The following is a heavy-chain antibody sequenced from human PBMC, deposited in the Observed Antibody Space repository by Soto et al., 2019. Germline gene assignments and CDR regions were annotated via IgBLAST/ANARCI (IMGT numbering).Heavy chain of an antibody. CDR3: ARDVRSSYSSGWYYFDY. CDR1: GYTFTSYY. J-gene: IGHJ4*02. CDR2: INPSGGSR. V-gene: IGHV1-46*01. D-gene: IGHD6-19*01. Sequence: QVQLVQSGAEVKKPGASVKVSCKASGYTFTSYYMHWVRQAPGQGLEWMGIINPSGGSRSYAQKFQGRVTMTRDTSTSTVYMELSSLRSEDTAVYYCARDVRSSYSSGWYYFDYWGQGTLVTVSS.